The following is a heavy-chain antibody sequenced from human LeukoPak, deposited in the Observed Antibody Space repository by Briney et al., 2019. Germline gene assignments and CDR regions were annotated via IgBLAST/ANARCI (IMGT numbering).Heavy chain of an antibody. CDR3: ARDVTVTPNDY. Sequence: GGSLRLSCAASGFTFSSYAMHWVRQAPGKGLEWVAVISYDGSNKYYADSVKGRFTISRDNSKNTLYLQMNSLRAEDTAVYYCARDVTVTPNDYWGQGTLVTVSS. CDR2: ISYDGSNK. J-gene: IGHJ4*02. D-gene: IGHD4-17*01. V-gene: IGHV3-30-3*01. CDR1: GFTFSSYA.